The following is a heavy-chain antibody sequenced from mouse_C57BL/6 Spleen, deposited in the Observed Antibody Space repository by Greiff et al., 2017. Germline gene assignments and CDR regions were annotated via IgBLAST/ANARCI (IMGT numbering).Heavy chain of an antibody. CDR2: IYPGSGST. Sequence: VQLQQPGAELVKPGASVKMSCKASGYTFTSYWITWVKQRPGQGLEWIGDIYPGSGSTNYTEQFKSKATLTVDTSSSTAYMQLSSLTAEDSAVYYCARTWAPSGMDYWGQGTSVTVSS. CDR1: GYTFTSYW. D-gene: IGHD6-1*01. J-gene: IGHJ4*01. V-gene: IGHV1-55*01. CDR3: ARTWAPSGMDY.